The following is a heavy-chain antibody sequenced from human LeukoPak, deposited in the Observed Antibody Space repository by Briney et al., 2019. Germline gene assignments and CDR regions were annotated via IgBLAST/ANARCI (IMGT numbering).Heavy chain of an antibody. D-gene: IGHD2-2*01. CDR2: IRYDGSNK. CDR3: VRDDPSSIPLDY. Sequence: PGGSLRLSCAASGFTFSTYGMHWVRQAPGKGLEWVAFIRYDGSNKYYADSVKGRFTISRDNANNMLYLQMNNLRAEDTALYYCVRDDPSSIPLDYWGQGTLVTVSS. V-gene: IGHV3-30*02. J-gene: IGHJ4*02. CDR1: GFTFSTYG.